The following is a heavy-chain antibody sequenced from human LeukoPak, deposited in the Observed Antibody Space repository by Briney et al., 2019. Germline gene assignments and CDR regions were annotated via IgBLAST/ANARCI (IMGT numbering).Heavy chain of an antibody. CDR3: ARGYAYGPNYYFDY. CDR1: GGSIGNYY. V-gene: IGHV4-59*01. D-gene: IGHD5-18*01. J-gene: IGHJ4*02. Sequence: KPSETLSLXCSFSGGSIGNYYWSWVRQPPGKGLEWIGYIYYSGSTDYNPSLKSRVTISIDTSKNHFSLRLSSVTAADTASYYCARGYAYGPNYYFDYWGQGTLVTVSS. CDR2: IYYSGST.